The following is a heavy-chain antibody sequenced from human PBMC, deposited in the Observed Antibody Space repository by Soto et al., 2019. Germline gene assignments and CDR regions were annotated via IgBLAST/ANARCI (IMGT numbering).Heavy chain of an antibody. J-gene: IGHJ4*02. CDR1: GGSISSSSYY. Sequence: SETLSLTCTVSGGSISSSSYYWGWIRQPPGKGLEWIGSIYYSGSTYYNPSLKSRVTISVDTSKNQFSLKLSSVTAAGTAVYYCARLKGFITMVLLDYWGQGTLVTVSS. CDR2: IYYSGST. V-gene: IGHV4-39*01. CDR3: ARLKGFITMVLLDY. D-gene: IGHD3-10*01.